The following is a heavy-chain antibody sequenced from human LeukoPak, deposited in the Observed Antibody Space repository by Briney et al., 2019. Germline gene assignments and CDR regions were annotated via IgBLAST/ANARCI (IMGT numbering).Heavy chain of an antibody. J-gene: IGHJ6*03. CDR1: GGSINNYY. CDR2: SYYSRDT. V-gene: IGHV4-59*01. D-gene: IGHD5-18*01. Sequence: SETLSLTCSVSGGSINNYYWGWIRQPPGKGLEWIGYSYYSRDTNYNPSLKSRVTISVDTSKNQFSLKLSSVTAADTAVYYCARTTEGGYTYDYFYYYYMDVWGKGTTVTISS. CDR3: ARTTEGGYTYDYFYYYYMDV.